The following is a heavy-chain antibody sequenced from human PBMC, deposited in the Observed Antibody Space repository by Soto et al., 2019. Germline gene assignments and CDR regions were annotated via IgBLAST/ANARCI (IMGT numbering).Heavy chain of an antibody. D-gene: IGHD6-6*01. Sequence: SETLSLTCTVSGGSISIGGYYWYWLRQHPGMGLECIGYIYYSGSTYYNPSLKSRATIAVDTSKNQFSRILSSVTAADPTVYYCARLRRSSSAGLFDPWGQGTLVTVSS. CDR3: ARLRRSSSAGLFDP. J-gene: IGHJ5*02. V-gene: IGHV4-31*03. CDR2: IYYSGST. CDR1: GGSISIGGYY.